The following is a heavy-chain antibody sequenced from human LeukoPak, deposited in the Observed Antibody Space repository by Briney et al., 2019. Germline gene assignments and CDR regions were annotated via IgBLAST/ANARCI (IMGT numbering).Heavy chain of an antibody. CDR2: IYYSGST. V-gene: IGHV4-59*08. CDR1: GGSISSYY. D-gene: IGHD6-25*01. J-gene: IGHJ4*02. Sequence: SETLSLTCTVSGGSISSYYWSWIRQPPGKGLEWIGYIYYSGSTNNNPFLKSRVTISVDTSKNQFSLKLSSVTAADTAVYYCAGRASGSYLLFWGQGILVTVSA. CDR3: AGRASGSYLLF.